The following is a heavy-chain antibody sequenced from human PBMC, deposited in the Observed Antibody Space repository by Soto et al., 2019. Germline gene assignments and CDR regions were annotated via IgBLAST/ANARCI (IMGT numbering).Heavy chain of an antibody. CDR3: AKARPRYNYDSSGYPLDF. CDR1: GFSFGSYA. V-gene: IGHV3-23*01. Sequence: GGSLRLSCVASGFSFGSYAISWVRQAPWKGLEWVSSLRGSSANTYYADSVKGRFTISRDNSNKTLFLQMNSLRAEDTAVYYCAKARPRYNYDSSGYPLDFWGQGTLVTVCS. CDR2: LRGSSANT. D-gene: IGHD3-22*01. J-gene: IGHJ4*02.